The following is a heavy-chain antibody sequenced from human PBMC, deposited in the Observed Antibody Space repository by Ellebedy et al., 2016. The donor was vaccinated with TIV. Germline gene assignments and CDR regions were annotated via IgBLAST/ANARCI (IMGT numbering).Heavy chain of an antibody. V-gene: IGHV4-34*01. Sequence: SETLSLXXAVYGGSFSGYYLSWIRQPPGKGLEWIGEINHSGSSNSNPSLKSRVTISVDTSKSQFSLKLSSVTAADTAVYYCARGITMVRDLDYWGQGTLVTVSS. CDR2: INHSGSS. D-gene: IGHD3-10*01. J-gene: IGHJ4*02. CDR3: ARGITMVRDLDY. CDR1: GGSFSGYY.